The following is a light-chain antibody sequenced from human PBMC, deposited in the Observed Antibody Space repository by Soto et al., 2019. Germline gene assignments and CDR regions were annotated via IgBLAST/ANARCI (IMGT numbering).Light chain of an antibody. CDR3: SSYTGSSTLYV. J-gene: IGLJ1*01. CDR1: SSDVGTYNY. Sequence: QSVLTQPASVSGSPGQSITISCTGTSSDVGTYNYVSWYQQHSGKAPKVMIYEVTYRPSGVSNRFSGSKSGNTASLTISGLQAEDEAEYYCSSYTGSSTLYVFGTGTKSPS. V-gene: IGLV2-14*01. CDR2: EVT.